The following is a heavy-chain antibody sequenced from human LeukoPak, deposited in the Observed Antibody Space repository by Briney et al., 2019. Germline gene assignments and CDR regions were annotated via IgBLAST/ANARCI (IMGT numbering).Heavy chain of an antibody. CDR1: GFTFSVYY. Sequence: GRSLRLSCAASGFTFSVYYMSWIRQTPGKGVGWVSYIVTSMRFTNYGASVKGRFTISRDTAKNSLSLHMTSLRTEAPAVYYFARSEESGCFFVQGGKGNLDSVSW. CDR3: ARSEESGCFFVQGGKGNLDSVS. CDR2: IVTSMRFT. D-gene: IGHD6-19*01. V-gene: IGHV3-11*06. J-gene: IGHJ5*01.